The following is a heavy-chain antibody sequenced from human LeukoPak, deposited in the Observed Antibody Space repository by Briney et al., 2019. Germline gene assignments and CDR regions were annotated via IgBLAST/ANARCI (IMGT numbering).Heavy chain of an antibody. Sequence: ASVKLSCKASGYSFSSYGISWVRQAPGQGLEWMGWISAYNGNTNYAQKLQGRITMTTDTSTSTAYMELRSLRSDDTAVYYCARGGWQQLALDYWGQGTLVTVSS. D-gene: IGHD6-13*01. J-gene: IGHJ4*02. CDR1: GYSFSSYG. CDR3: ARGGWQQLALDY. CDR2: ISAYNGNT. V-gene: IGHV1-18*01.